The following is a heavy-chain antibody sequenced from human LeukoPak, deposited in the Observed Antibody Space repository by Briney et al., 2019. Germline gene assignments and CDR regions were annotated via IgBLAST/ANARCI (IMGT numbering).Heavy chain of an antibody. J-gene: IGHJ4*02. Sequence: SETLSLTRTVSGASVRSNNFYWSWIRQPAGKGLEWIGRIYTRGSADYNPSLKSRVTISLDTSKNHLSLNLSSVTAADTAIYYCARGSINYGAYFSSWGQGTPVTVSS. CDR2: IYTRGSA. CDR1: GASVRSNNFY. V-gene: IGHV4-61*02. D-gene: IGHD4-17*01. CDR3: ARGSINYGAYFSS.